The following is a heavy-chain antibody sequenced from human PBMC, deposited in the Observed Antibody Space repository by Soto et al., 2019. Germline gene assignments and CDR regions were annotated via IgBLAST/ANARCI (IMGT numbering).Heavy chain of an antibody. D-gene: IGHD2-15*01. CDR1: GGSISSSAFH. V-gene: IGHV4-39*01. Sequence: SETLSLTCTVSGGSISSSAFHWGWIRQPPGKGLAWIGNIYSSGSTYYNPSLQGRITISVDTSKNQFSLKLSSVTAADTAVYYCARRSQLGYSFDYWGQGTLVTVSS. CDR3: ARRSQLGYSFDY. CDR2: IYSSGST. J-gene: IGHJ4*02.